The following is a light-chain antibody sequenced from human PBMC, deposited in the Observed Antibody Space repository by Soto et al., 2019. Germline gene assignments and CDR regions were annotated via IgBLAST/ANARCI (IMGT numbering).Light chain of an antibody. CDR3: QHIYSIPIT. J-gene: IGKJ5*01. CDR2: AAS. V-gene: IGKV1-39*01. Sequence: DIQMTQSPSSLSASVVDRVTITCRASQSISNNLNWYQQKSGEAPKLLIYAASSLQSGVPARFSGSGSGTHFTLTISSLQPEDFATYFCQHIYSIPITFGQGTRLEIK. CDR1: QSISNN.